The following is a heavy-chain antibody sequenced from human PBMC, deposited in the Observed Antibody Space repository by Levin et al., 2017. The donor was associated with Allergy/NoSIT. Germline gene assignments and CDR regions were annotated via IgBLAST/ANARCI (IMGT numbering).Heavy chain of an antibody. V-gene: IGHV4-39*01. CDR1: GGSISSSSYY. CDR3: ARAMSAFDL. D-gene: IGHD2-2*01. Sequence: ESLKISCTVSGGSISSSSYYWGWIRQPPGKGLEWIESIFYSGSTYYNPSLKSRVTISVDTSKNQFSLKLTSVTAADTAVYYCARAMSAFDLWGQGTMVTVSS. J-gene: IGHJ3*01. CDR2: IFYSGST.